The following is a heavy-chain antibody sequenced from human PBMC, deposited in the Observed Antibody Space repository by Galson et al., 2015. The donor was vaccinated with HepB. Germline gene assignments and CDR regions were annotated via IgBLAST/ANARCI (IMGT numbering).Heavy chain of an antibody. CDR1: GFTFSSYA. CDR2: ISGSGGST. D-gene: IGHD2-2*01. Sequence: SLRLSCAASGFTFSSYAMSWVRQAPGKGLEWVSAISGSGGSTYYADSVKGRFTISRDNSKNTLYLQMNSLRAEDTAVYYCAKDVLVVPAASRWFDPWGQGTLVTVSS. CDR3: AKDVLVVPAASRWFDP. J-gene: IGHJ5*02. V-gene: IGHV3-23*01.